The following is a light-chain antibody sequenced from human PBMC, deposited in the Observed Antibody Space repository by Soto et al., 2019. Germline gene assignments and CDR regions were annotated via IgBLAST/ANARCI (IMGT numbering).Light chain of an antibody. V-gene: IGKV1-39*01. CDR2: AAS. CDR3: QQSYSSPFT. J-gene: IGKJ3*01. CDR1: HNISSY. Sequence: DIQMTQSPSSLSASVGDRVTITCRASHNISSYLNWYQQKPGKAPKLLIYAASSLLSGVPSRFSGSGSGTDFTLTINSLQPEDFATYYCQQSYSSPFTFGPGTKVDIK.